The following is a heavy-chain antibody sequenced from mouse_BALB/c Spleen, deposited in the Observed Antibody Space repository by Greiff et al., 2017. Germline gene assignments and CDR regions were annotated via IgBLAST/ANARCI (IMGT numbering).Heavy chain of an antibody. CDR2: INPGSGGT. V-gene: IGHV1-54*03. Sequence: VKLQQSGAELVRPGTSVKVSCTASGYAFTNYLIEWVKQRPGQGLEWIGVINPGSGGTTYNEKFKGKATLTADKSSSTAYMQLSSLTSDDSAVYFCARGITTVVEAMDYWGQGTSVTVSS. CDR1: GYAFTNYL. CDR3: ARGITTVVEAMDY. D-gene: IGHD1-1*01. J-gene: IGHJ4*01.